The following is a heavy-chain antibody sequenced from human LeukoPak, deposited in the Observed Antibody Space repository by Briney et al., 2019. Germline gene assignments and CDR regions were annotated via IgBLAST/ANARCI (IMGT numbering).Heavy chain of an antibody. CDR2: VNSDSDGSST. Sequence: GGSLRLSCAASGFTLSSYWMHWVRQAPGKGLVWVSRVNSDSDGSSTTYADSVKGRFTISRDNAKSTLYLQMNSLRAEDTAVYYCARGGPSGNYFDFWGQGTLVTVSS. V-gene: IGHV3-74*01. CDR3: ARGGPSGNYFDF. J-gene: IGHJ4*02. D-gene: IGHD1-26*01. CDR1: GFTLSSYW.